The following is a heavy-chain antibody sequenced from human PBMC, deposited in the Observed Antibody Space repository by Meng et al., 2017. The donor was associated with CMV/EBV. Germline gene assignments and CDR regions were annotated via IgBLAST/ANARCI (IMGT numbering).Heavy chain of an antibody. CDR1: GGSFSGYY. CDR3: ARGGNWFDP. CDR2: INHSGST. J-gene: IGHJ5*02. Sequence: QVKLQPWGAGLLKPSEALSLPCAVYGGSFSGYYWSWIRQPPGKGLEWIGEINHSGSTNYNPSLKSRVTISVDTSKNQFSLKLSSVTAADTAVYYCARGGNWFDPWGQGTLVTVSS. V-gene: IGHV4-34*01.